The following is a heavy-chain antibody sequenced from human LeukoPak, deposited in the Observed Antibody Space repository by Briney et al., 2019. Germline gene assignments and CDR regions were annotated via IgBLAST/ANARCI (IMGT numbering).Heavy chain of an antibody. J-gene: IGHJ4*02. D-gene: IGHD3-22*01. CDR3: ARGGYYYASSGYYSSDY. Sequence: GGSLRLSCAASAFTFSSYSMHWVRQAPGKGLEGVALISYDGSDKYYADSVKGRFIISRDNSKNTLYLQMNSLRAEDTAVYYCARGGYYYASSGYYSSDYWGQGTLVTVSS. V-gene: IGHV3-30*04. CDR2: ISYDGSDK. CDR1: AFTFSSYS.